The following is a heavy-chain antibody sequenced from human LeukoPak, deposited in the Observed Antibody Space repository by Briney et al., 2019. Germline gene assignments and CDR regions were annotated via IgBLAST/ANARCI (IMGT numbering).Heavy chain of an antibody. V-gene: IGHV3-21*01. CDR2: IGSSSSYI. CDR3: ARADSSGWFGY. J-gene: IGHJ4*02. D-gene: IGHD6-19*01. Sequence: GGSLRLSCAASGFTFSSYSMNWVRQAPGKGLEWVSSIGSSSSYIYYADSVKGRFTISRDNAKNSLYLQMNSLRAEDTAVYYCARADSSGWFGYWGQGTLVTVSS. CDR1: GFTFSSYS.